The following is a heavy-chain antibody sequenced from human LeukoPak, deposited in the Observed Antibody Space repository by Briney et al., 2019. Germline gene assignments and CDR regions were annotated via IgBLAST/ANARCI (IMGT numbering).Heavy chain of an antibody. V-gene: IGHV1-69*04. CDR1: GGTFSSYA. CDR3: ARGRATVKNHYFDY. CDR2: IIPIFGIA. J-gene: IGHJ4*02. D-gene: IGHD4-17*01. Sequence: SVKVSCKASGGTFSSYAISWVRQAPGQGLEWMGRIIPIFGIANYAQKFQGRVTITADKSTSTAYMELSSLRSEDTDVYYCARGRATVKNHYFDYWGQGTLVTVSS.